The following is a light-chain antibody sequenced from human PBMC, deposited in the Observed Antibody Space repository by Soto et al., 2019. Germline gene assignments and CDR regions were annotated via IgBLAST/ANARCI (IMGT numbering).Light chain of an antibody. CDR2: DTS. V-gene: IGKV3-20*01. CDR1: QRVSTF. J-gene: IGKJ5*01. Sequence: EIVLTQSPCTLSLSPGDRATLSCRASQRVSTFLAWYQQKTGQAPRLLIFDTSTRATGIPDRFSGSGSGTDFTLTITPLEPEDFAVYSCRQYDTSPITFGQGTRLEIK. CDR3: RQYDTSPIT.